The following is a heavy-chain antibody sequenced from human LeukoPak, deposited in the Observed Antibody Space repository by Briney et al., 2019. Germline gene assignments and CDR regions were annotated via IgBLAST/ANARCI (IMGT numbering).Heavy chain of an antibody. CDR2: ISGDAITT. D-gene: IGHD4/OR15-4a*01. CDR3: AKDASPYSNYAVRWFDS. Sequence: GGSLRLSCTASGFSFRTYIMAWVRQVPGKGLEWISAISGDAITTYYAVPVKGRFAISRDNFRNTLSLQMDSLRADDSAVYYCAKDASPYSNYAVRWFDSWGQGTLVTVSS. J-gene: IGHJ5*01. V-gene: IGHV3-23*01. CDR1: GFSFRTYI.